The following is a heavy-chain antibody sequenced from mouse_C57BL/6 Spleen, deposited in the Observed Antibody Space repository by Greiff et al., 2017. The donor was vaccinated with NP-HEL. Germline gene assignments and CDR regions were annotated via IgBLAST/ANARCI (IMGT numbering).Heavy chain of an antibody. Sequence: VQLQQSGPELVKPGASVKISCKASGYAFSSSWMNWVKQRPGKGLEWIGRIYPGDGDTNYNGKFKGKATLTADKSSSTAYMQLSSLTSEDSAVYFCARCDYDGGFFDYWGQGTTLTVSS. V-gene: IGHV1-82*01. D-gene: IGHD2-4*01. CDR2: IYPGDGDT. J-gene: IGHJ2*01. CDR3: ARCDYDGGFFDY. CDR1: GYAFSSSW.